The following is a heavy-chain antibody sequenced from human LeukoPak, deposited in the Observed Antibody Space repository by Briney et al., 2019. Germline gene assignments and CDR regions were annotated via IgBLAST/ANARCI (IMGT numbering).Heavy chain of an antibody. V-gene: IGHV3-21*05. J-gene: IGHJ2*01. Sequence: WGSLRLSCAASGFTFSSYAMSWVCQAPGKGLEWVSYISSSSSYTNYADSVKGRFTISRDNAKNSLYLQMNCLRAEDTAVYYCARGTYCGGDCPSPTNWYFDLWGRGTLVTVSS. D-gene: IGHD2-21*02. CDR1: GFTFSSYA. CDR3: ARGTYCGGDCPSPTNWYFDL. CDR2: ISSSSSYT.